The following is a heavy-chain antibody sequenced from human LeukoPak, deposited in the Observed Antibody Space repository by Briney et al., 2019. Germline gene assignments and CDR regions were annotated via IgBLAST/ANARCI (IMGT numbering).Heavy chain of an antibody. Sequence: PGGSLRLSCAASGFTFSSYATSWVRQAPGKGLEWVSAISYSGGSTYYADSLKGRFTISRDKSKNTLYLQMNSLRAEDTAVYYCASPTLAGGTVTTGYYFDYWGQGTLVTVSS. CDR1: GFTFSSYA. CDR3: ASPTLAGGTVTTGYYFDY. D-gene: IGHD4-17*01. CDR2: ISYSGGST. J-gene: IGHJ4*02. V-gene: IGHV3-23*01.